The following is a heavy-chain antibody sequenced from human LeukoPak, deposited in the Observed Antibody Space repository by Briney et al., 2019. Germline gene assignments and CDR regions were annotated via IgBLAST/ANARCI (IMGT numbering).Heavy chain of an antibody. D-gene: IGHD3-9*01. CDR2: IYYSGST. V-gene: IGHV4-59*01. CDR3: ASTILTGHFDY. J-gene: IGHJ4*02. Sequence: PSETLSLTCAASGCSISSYYWSWIRQPPGKGLEWIGYIYYSGSTNYNPSLKSRVTISVDTSKNQFSLKLSSVTAADTAVYYCASTILTGHFDYWGQGTLITVSS. CDR1: GCSISSYY.